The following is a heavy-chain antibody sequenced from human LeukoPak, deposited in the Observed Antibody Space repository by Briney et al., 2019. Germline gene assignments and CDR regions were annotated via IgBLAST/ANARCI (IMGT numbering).Heavy chain of an antibody. CDR2: INPKTGGT. Sequence: ASVKVSCKTFGYTFTSNYMQWVRQAPGQGLEWMGWINPKTGGTNYAQRFQGRVTMTRDTSIRTAYMELNSLRSDDTAVYYCARDGRLTIFVRGIITEGSPPKNWGQGTLVTVSS. J-gene: IGHJ4*02. V-gene: IGHV1-2*02. D-gene: IGHD3-10*01. CDR1: GYTFTSNY. CDR3: ARDGRLTIFVRGIITEGSPPKN.